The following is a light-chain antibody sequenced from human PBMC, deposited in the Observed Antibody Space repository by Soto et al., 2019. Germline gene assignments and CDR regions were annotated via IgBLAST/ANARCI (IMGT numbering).Light chain of an antibody. CDR2: DGS. CDR3: QQRTLWPMT. V-gene: IGKV3-11*01. Sequence: EIVLTQSQATLSVSPCERVTLSFSASQNLHNFLNWYQQRPGQAPRLLIYDGSNRAAGVPDRISGDGSGTDYTLTISSLQPEDFAVYYCQQRTLWPMTFGQGTRLDIK. CDR1: QNLHNF. J-gene: IGKJ5*01.